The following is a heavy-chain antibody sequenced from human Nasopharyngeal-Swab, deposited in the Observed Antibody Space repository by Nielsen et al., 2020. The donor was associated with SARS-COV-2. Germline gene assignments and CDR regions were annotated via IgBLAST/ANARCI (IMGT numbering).Heavy chain of an antibody. CDR2: IIPHSGGT. D-gene: IGHD2-8*01. Sequence: WVRQAAGQGLEWMGRIIPHSGGTNVAQKFQGRVTITSETSTSTAYMEVSRLTSDDTATYFCASDNGKGAWDVWGQGTAVTVSS. CDR3: ASDNGKGAWDV. J-gene: IGHJ6*02. V-gene: IGHV1-2*06.